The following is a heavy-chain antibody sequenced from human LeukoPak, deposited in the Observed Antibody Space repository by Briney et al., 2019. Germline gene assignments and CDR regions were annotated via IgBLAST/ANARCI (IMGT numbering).Heavy chain of an antibody. CDR1: GFTFSSYS. V-gene: IGHV3-21*01. J-gene: IGHJ4*02. CDR3: ARDRGFDFDY. Sequence: PGGSLRLSCAASGFTFSSYSMNWVHQPPGKGLEWVSSISSSSSYIYYADSVKGRFTISRDNAKNSLYLQMNSLRAEDTAVYYCARDRGFDFDYWGQGTLVTVSS. D-gene: IGHD3-22*01. CDR2: ISSSSSYI.